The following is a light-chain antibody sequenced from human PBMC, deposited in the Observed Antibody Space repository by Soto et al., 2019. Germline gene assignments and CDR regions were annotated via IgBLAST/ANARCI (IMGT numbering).Light chain of an antibody. CDR3: QQYVTSSWT. CDR1: QSISSSF. CDR2: GAS. V-gene: IGKV3-20*01. J-gene: IGKJ1*01. Sequence: EIVLTQSPGTLSLSPGERAILSCRASQSISSSFLAWYQQRPGQSPRLIIYGASSRATGIPDRFSGSGSGTDFTLTISRLDLEDSAFYYCQQYVTSSWTFGQGTKVDIK.